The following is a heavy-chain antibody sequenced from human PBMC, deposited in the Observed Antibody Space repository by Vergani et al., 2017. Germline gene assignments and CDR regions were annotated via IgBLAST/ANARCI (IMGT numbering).Heavy chain of an antibody. CDR2: IIPLFHVA. Sequence: QVQLVQSGAAVKKPGSSVKVSCKASGGTFSNHGINWLRRAPGQGLEWMGGIIPLFHVANYAQKFQGRVAINADESTNTVYMDLSSLKSEDTAIYYCARDLRPTVGLGFYHYMDVWGQGTTVTVSS. V-gene: IGHV1-69*01. J-gene: IGHJ6*03. CDR1: GGTFSNHG. D-gene: IGHD3-16*01. CDR3: ARDLRPTVGLGFYHYMDV.